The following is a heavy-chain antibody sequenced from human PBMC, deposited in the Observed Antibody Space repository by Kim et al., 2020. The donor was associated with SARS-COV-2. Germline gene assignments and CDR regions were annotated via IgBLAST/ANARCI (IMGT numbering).Heavy chain of an antibody. CDR2: IFSKTDGGTT. CDR3: ATDPGRQIWLIDGIWVF. J-gene: IGHJ4*02. D-gene: IGHD5-18*01. V-gene: IGHV3-15*01. CDR1: GFSFSNTW. Sequence: GGSLRLSCAASGFSFSNTWMSWVRQAPGKGLEWVGSIFSKTDGGTTEHSAPVKGRFTISRDDSKNTLYLQMNRLKTKDTAVCYCATDPGRQIWLIDGIWVFWGQGTRDTVSS.